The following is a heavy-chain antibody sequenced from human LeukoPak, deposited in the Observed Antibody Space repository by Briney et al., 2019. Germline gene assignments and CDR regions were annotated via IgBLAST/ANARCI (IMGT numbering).Heavy chain of an antibody. CDR3: ARGLRDWFDP. CDR1: GGSISRSSYY. V-gene: IGHV4-31*03. J-gene: IGHJ5*02. D-gene: IGHD5-12*01. CDR2: IYYSGST. Sequence: SETLSLTCTVSGGSISRSSYYWTWIRQHPGKGLEWIGYIYYSGSTYYNPSLKSRVTISVDTSKNQFSLELSSVTAADTAVYYCARGLRDWFDPWGQGTLVTVSS.